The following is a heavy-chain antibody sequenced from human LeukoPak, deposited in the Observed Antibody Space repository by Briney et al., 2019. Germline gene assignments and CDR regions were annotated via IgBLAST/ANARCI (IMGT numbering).Heavy chain of an antibody. CDR3: ARLDSGGSWYSVGAFDI. CDR2: IYHSGST. D-gene: IGHD2-15*01. J-gene: IGHJ3*02. V-gene: IGHV4-38-2*01. Sequence: SETLSLTCAVSGYSISSGYYWGWIRQPPGKGLEWIGSIYHSGSTYYNPSLKSRVTISVDTSKNQFSPKLSSVTAADTAVYYCARLDSGGSWYSVGAFDIWGQGTMVTVSS. CDR1: GYSISSGYY.